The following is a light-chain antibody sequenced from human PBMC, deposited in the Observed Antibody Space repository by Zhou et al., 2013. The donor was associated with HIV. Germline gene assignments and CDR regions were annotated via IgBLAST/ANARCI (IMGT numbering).Light chain of an antibody. V-gene: IGKV1-39*01. J-gene: IGKJ4*01. CDR3: QQRSNWPLT. CDR1: QNIANN. Sequence: DIQMTQSPSSLSAFVGDRVTITCRASQNIANNLIWYQQEPGKAPKLLIYVASSLQSGVPARFSGSGSGTDFTLTISSLEPEDFAVYYCQQRSNWPLTFGGGTKVEIK. CDR2: VAS.